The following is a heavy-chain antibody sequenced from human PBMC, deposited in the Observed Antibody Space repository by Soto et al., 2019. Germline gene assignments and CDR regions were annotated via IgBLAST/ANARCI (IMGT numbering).Heavy chain of an antibody. J-gene: IGHJ5*02. D-gene: IGHD6-13*01. CDR1: GGSISSSSYY. Sequence: SETLSLTCTVSGGSISSSSYYWGWIRQPPGKGLEWIGSIYYSGSTYYDPSLKGRVTISVDTSKNQFSLKLSSVTAADTAVYYCARTGIAAAGTFGWFDPWGQGTLVTVSS. V-gene: IGHV4-39*01. CDR3: ARTGIAAAGTFGWFDP. CDR2: IYYSGST.